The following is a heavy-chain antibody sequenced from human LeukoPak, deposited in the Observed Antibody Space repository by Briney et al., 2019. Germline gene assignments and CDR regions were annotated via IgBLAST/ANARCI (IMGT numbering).Heavy chain of an antibody. CDR3: AREWARSGYDA. CDR1: GFTFDDYA. D-gene: IGHD5-12*01. V-gene: IGHV3-21*01. Sequence: PGGSLRLSCAASGFTFDDYAMHWVRQAPGKGLEWVSSISSSSSYIYYADSVKGRFTISRDNAKNSLYLQMNSLRAEDTAVYYCAREWARSGYDAWGQGTLVTVSS. CDR2: ISSSSSYI. J-gene: IGHJ5*02.